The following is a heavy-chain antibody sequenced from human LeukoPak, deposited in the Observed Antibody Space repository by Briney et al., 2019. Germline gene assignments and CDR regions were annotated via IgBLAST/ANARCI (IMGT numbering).Heavy chain of an antibody. CDR2: ISWNSGSI. CDR3: AATYYDFWSGYSGPNWFDP. D-gene: IGHD3-3*01. CDR1: GFTFDDYA. V-gene: IGHV3-9*03. Sequence: GRSLRLSCAASGFTFDDYAMHWVRQAPGKGLEWVSGISWNSGSIGYADSVKGRFTISRDNAKNSLYLQMNSLRAEDMALYYCAATYYDFWSGYSGPNWFDPWGQGTLVTVSS. J-gene: IGHJ5*02.